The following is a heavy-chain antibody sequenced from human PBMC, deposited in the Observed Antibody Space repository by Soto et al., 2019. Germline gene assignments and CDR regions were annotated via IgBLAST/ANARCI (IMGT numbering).Heavy chain of an antibody. CDR1: GRSVSSGVYY. V-gene: IGHV4-31*03. D-gene: IGHD6-19*01. Sequence: PSETLSLTCTVSGRSVSSGVYYWTWIRHHPGKGLEWIGYIYHIGSPSYNPSLKSRLSMSLDTSKNQFSLNLTSVTAADTAIYYCVRDRALDSSGHWFDSWGQGTMVTVSS. CDR2: IYHIGSP. CDR3: VRDRALDSSGHWFDS. J-gene: IGHJ5*01.